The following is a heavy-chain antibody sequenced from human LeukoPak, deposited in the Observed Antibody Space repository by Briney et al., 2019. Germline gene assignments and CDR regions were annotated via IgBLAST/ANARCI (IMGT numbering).Heavy chain of an antibody. CDR3: ARDGGYYYYYGMDV. CDR2: INSDGSST. J-gene: IGHJ6*02. V-gene: IGHV3-74*01. Sequence: GGSLRLSCAASGFTFSSYWMHWVRQAPGKGLVWVSSINSDGSSTSYADSVKGRFTISRDNAKNSLYLQMNSLRAEDTAVYYCARDGGYYYYYGMDVWGQGTTVTVSS. CDR1: GFTFSSYW. D-gene: IGHD2-15*01.